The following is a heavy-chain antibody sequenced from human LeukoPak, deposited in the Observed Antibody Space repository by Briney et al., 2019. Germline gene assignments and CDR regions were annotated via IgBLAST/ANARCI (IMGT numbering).Heavy chain of an antibody. CDR3: ARGNPLIDY. J-gene: IGHJ4*02. CDR2: IWNDGSDD. CDR1: GFSFSSYG. Sequence: PGGSLRLSCAASGFSFSSYGMHWVRQAPGKGLEWVAVIWNDGSDDYYKDSVKGRFTISRDDAKNTLYLEMNSLRAEDTAVYYCARGNPLIDYWGQGTLVTVSS. D-gene: IGHD2/OR15-2a*01. V-gene: IGHV3-33*01.